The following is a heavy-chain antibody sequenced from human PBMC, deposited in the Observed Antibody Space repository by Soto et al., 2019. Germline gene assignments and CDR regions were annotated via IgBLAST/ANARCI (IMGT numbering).Heavy chain of an antibody. Sequence: QVQLVQSGAEVKKPGASVKVSCKASGYTFTSYGISWVRQAPGQGLEWMGWISAYNGNTNYAQKLQGRVTMTTDTSTSTAYMELRSLRSDDTAVYYCARVVWVPYSSSSGWFDPWDQGTLVTVSS. CDR1: GYTFTSYG. CDR3: ARVVWVPYSSSSGWFDP. J-gene: IGHJ5*02. CDR2: ISAYNGNT. V-gene: IGHV1-18*04. D-gene: IGHD6-6*01.